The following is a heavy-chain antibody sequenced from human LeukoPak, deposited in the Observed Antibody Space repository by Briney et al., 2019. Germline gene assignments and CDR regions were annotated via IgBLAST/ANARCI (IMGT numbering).Heavy chain of an antibody. CDR3: ASVVPAADYYFDY. CDR2: IYYSGST. D-gene: IGHD2-2*01. V-gene: IGHV4-38-2*02. Sequence: SETLSLTCTVSGYSISGAYYWGWIRQPPGKGLEWIGSIYYSGSTYYNPSLKSRVTISVDTSKNQFSLKLSSVTAADTAVYYCASVVPAADYYFDYWGQGTLVTVSS. CDR1: GYSISGAYY. J-gene: IGHJ4*02.